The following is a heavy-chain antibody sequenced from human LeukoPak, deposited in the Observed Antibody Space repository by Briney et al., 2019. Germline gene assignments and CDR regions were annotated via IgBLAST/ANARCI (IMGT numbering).Heavy chain of an antibody. J-gene: IGHJ5*02. Sequence: ASVKVSCKTSGYRFTNNYMHWVRQAPGQGLEWMGIINPSGGNINYAQKFQGRVTMTRNTSISTAYMELRSLRSDDTAVYYCARENGDYDNWFDPWGQGTLVTVSS. D-gene: IGHD4-17*01. CDR2: INPSGGNI. CDR1: GYRFTNNY. V-gene: IGHV1-46*01. CDR3: ARENGDYDNWFDP.